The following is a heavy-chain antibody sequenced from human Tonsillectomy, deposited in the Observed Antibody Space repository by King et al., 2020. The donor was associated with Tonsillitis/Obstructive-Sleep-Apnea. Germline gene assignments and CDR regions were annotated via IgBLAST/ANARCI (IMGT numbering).Heavy chain of an antibody. V-gene: IGHV4-39*01. Sequence: QLQESGPGLVQPSETLSLTCNVYGDSIRSSSYYWGWIRQPPGKGLEWIGSIYYSGSAHDNPSLKSRVTISVDTTKNQFFLRLSSVTAADTAVYYCARPKNYAIGGLFDYWSQGILVTVSS. CDR1: GDSIRSSSYY. D-gene: IGHD3-9*01. J-gene: IGHJ4*02. CDR3: ARPKNYAIGGLFDY. CDR2: IYYSGSA.